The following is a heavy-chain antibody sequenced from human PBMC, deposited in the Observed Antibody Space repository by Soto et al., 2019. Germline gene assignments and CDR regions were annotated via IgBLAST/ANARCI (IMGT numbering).Heavy chain of an antibody. CDR3: ARESAVAALDP. Sequence: ASVKVSCKTSGYTFGRYGISWVRQAPGQGLEWMGWISGYNGNTNYAQKLQGRVTMTTDTSTSTAYMELRSLRSDDTAVYYCARESAVAALDPWGQGTLVTVSS. D-gene: IGHD6-19*01. J-gene: IGHJ5*02. CDR2: ISGYNGNT. V-gene: IGHV1-18*01. CDR1: GYTFGRYG.